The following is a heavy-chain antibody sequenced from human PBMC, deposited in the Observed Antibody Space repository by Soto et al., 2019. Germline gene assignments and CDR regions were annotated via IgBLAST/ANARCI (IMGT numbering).Heavy chain of an antibody. CDR1: GYSFTSYW. CDR2: IDPSDSYT. V-gene: IGHV5-10-1*01. J-gene: IGHJ6*02. Sequence: PGESLKISCKGSGYSFTSYWVTWVRQMPGKGLEWMGRIDPSDSYTNYNPPFQGLVTISVDKSISTAYLQWSSLKASDTAMHYCARLYGGNSGMDVWGQGTTVTSP. D-gene: IGHD4-17*01. CDR3: ARLYGGNSGMDV.